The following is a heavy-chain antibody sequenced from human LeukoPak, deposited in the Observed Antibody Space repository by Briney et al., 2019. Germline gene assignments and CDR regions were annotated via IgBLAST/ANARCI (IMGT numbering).Heavy chain of an antibody. J-gene: IGHJ4*02. V-gene: IGHV3-23*01. D-gene: IGHD3-10*01. CDR2: ISGSGDRT. Sequence: GGSLRLSCAASGFTFSSSAMSWVRQAPGKGLEWVSTISGSGDRTYYADSVKGRFTISRDNSKNTLYLQMNSLRAEDTALYYCAKGISYGSGTNLDYWGQGTLVTVSS. CDR1: GFTFSSSA. CDR3: AKGISYGSGTNLDY.